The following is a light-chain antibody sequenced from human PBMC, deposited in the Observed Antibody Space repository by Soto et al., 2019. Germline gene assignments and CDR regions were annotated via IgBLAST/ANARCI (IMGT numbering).Light chain of an antibody. CDR3: LQNNTYPPT. CDR2: AAS. J-gene: IGKJ4*01. CDR1: QGIRDD. V-gene: IGKV1-17*01. Sequence: DIQMTQSPSSLSASVGDRVTITCRASQGIRDDLAWYQQKLGKAPKLLIYAASNLQSGVPSRFSGSGSGTEFTLTISSLQPEDFATYFCLQNNTYPPTFGGGTKVEIK.